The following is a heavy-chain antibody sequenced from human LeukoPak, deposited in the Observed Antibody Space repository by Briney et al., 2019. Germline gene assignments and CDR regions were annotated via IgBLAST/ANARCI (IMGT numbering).Heavy chain of an antibody. J-gene: IGHJ4*02. D-gene: IGHD2-15*01. CDR3: ARGGAYCSGGSCYRIPYFDY. CDR1: GGTFSSSA. CDR2: IIPIFGTA. Sequence: SVKVSCKASGGTFSSSAISWVRQAPGQGLEWMGGIIPIFGTANYAQKFQGRVTITTDESTSTAYMELSSLRSEDTAVYYCARGGAYCSGGSCYRIPYFDYWGQGTLVTVSS. V-gene: IGHV1-69*05.